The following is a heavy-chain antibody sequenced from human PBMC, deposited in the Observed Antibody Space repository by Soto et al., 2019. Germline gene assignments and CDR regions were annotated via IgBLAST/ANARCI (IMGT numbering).Heavy chain of an antibody. J-gene: IGHJ4*02. CDR2: LIPIFDTT. CDR1: GGTFSTFA. V-gene: IGHV1-69*01. Sequence: QVQLVQSGAEVKRPGSSVKVSCKASGGTFSTFAISWVRQAPGQGLEWMGGLIPIFDTTNHAQKFQGRVTIIAEEATVTTYMEQRRLTFEDTAVYYCARARAERERSYDFWAGSFDAWGQGTLVSVSS. D-gene: IGHD3-3*01. CDR3: ARARAERERSYDFWAGSFDA.